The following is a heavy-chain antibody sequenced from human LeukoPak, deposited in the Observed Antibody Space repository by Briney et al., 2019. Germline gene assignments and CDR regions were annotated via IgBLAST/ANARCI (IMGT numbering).Heavy chain of an antibody. CDR2: IYSGGST. J-gene: IGHJ6*03. Sequence: GGSLRLSCAASGFTVSSNNMSWVRQAPGKGLEWVSVIYSGGSTYYADSVKGRFTISRDNSKNTLYLQMNSLRAEDTAVYYCAKLYADILTGYYTPYYYYYYMDVWGKGTTVTVSS. CDR1: GFTVSSNN. CDR3: AKLYADILTGYYTPYYYYYYMDV. D-gene: IGHD3-9*01. V-gene: IGHV3-66*01.